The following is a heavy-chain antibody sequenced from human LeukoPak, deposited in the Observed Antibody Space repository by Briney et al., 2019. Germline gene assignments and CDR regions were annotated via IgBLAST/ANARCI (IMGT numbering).Heavy chain of an antibody. D-gene: IGHD1-26*01. V-gene: IGHV3-23*01. CDR3: AKSSGMGTTTDQFQDY. Sequence: GGSLRVSCAASGFTFSSYAMSWVRQAPGKGLEWVSTISDSGGSTFYADSVKGRFTISRDNSKNTLYLQMNSLRAEDTAVYYCAKSSGMGTTTDQFQDYWGQGTLVTVSS. J-gene: IGHJ4*02. CDR1: GFTFSSYA. CDR2: ISDSGGST.